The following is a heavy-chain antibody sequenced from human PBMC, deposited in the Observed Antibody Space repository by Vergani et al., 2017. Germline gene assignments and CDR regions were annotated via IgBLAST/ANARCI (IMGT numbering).Heavy chain of an antibody. V-gene: IGHV3-30-3*01. D-gene: IGHD4-17*01. Sequence: QVQLVESGGGVVQPGRSLRLSCAASGFTFSSYAMHWVRQAPGKGLESVAVISYDGSNKYYADSVKGRFTISRDNSKNTLYLQMNSLRAEDTAVYYCARGTTVTTRPSIWGQGTMVTVSS. CDR2: ISYDGSNK. J-gene: IGHJ3*02. CDR1: GFTFSSYA. CDR3: ARGTTVTTRPSI.